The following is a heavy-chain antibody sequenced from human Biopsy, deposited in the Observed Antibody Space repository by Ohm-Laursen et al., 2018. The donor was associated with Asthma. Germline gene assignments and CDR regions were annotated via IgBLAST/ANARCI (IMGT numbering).Heavy chain of an antibody. V-gene: IGHV4-30-2*01. Sequence: TLSLTCAVSGGSISSGGFSWTWIRQPPGKGLEWIGNMFHRGTTHYNPSLTSRVTISLDRSKNQFSLKLTSVTAADTAVYFCARVASYGDIYFAIDVWGPGTTVSVS. CDR1: GGSISSGGFS. J-gene: IGHJ6*02. D-gene: IGHD4-17*01. CDR3: ARVASYGDIYFAIDV. CDR2: MFHRGTT.